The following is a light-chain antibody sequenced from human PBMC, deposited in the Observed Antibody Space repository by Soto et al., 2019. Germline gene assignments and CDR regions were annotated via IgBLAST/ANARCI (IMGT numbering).Light chain of an antibody. J-gene: IGLJ2*01. Sequence: QSVLAQPPSVSAAPGKSVTVSCSGSSSNIGNNYVSWYQQLPGTAPKLLTYDNNKRPSGVPDRFADSKSATSATLDITGLQIGYEAYSYVSAWDTSLGAVVFGGVPKLTVL. V-gene: IGLV1-51*01. CDR1: SSNIGNNY. CDR3: SAWDTSLGAVV. CDR2: DNN.